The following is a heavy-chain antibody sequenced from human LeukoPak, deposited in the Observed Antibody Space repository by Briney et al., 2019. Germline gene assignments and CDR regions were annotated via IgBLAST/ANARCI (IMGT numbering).Heavy chain of an antibody. CDR1: GYTFTTYG. V-gene: IGHV1-18*01. J-gene: IGHJ5*02. Sequence: ASVKLSCTASGYTFTTYGISWVRQAPGQGLEWMGWISGNTGDTKYGQNLQGRVTMTTDTSTSTAYMELRSLRSDDTAVYYCAREDYSGYDLSKGFDPWGQGTLVTVSP. D-gene: IGHD5-12*01. CDR3: AREDYSGYDLSKGFDP. CDR2: ISGNTGDT.